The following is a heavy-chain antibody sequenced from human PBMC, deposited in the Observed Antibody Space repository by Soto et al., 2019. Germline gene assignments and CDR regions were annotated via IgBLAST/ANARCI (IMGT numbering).Heavy chain of an antibody. D-gene: IGHD6-13*01. J-gene: IGHJ4*02. Sequence: SETLSLTCAVYGGSFSGYYWSWIRQPPGKGLEWIGEINHSGSTNYNPYLKSRVTISVDTSKNQFSLKLSSVTAADTALYYCARVGYSSSWYGRGHFDYWGQGTLVTVSS. V-gene: IGHV4-34*01. CDR2: INHSGST. CDR3: ARVGYSSSWYGRGHFDY. CDR1: GGSFSGYY.